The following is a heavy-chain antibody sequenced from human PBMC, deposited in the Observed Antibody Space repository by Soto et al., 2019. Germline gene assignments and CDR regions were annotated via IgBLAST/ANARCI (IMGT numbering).Heavy chain of an antibody. V-gene: IGHV4-31*03. CDR1: GGSISGADYY. CDR2: IYYSGNT. Sequence: QVQLQESGPGLVKPSQTLSLSCTVSGGSISGADYYLSWIRQPPENGLEWIGYIYYSGNTYYNSALKSRVTISVDTSKNHFSLSLSSVTAADTAVYFCARVGTSSSDAFDIWGQGTMVTVSS. D-gene: IGHD6-6*01. CDR3: ARVGTSSSDAFDI. J-gene: IGHJ3*02.